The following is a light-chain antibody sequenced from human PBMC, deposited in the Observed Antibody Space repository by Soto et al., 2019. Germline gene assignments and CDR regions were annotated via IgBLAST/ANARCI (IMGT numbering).Light chain of an antibody. V-gene: IGKV3-11*01. CDR2: DAS. J-gene: IGKJ4*01. CDR1: QSVSSY. Sequence: EIVLTQSPATLSLSPGERATLSCRASQSVSSYLAWYQQKPGQAPRLLIYDASNWATGIPARFSGSGSGTDFTLTISSLEPEDFAVYCCQQRSNWPLLTFGGGTKLEIK. CDR3: QQRSNWPLLT.